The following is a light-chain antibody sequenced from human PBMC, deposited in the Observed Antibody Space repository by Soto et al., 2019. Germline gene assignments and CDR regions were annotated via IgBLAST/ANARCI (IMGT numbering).Light chain of an antibody. CDR2: GAS. J-gene: IGKJ4*01. Sequence: EIGLTQSPGTLSLSKGERATLPCRASQSVSSKFLAWYQETPGQAPRLLIYGASSRATGIPDRFSGSGSGTDFTLPISRLEPEDVAVYYCRQYGYSLGFAFGGGTKV. CDR1: QSVSSKF. V-gene: IGKV3-20*01. CDR3: RQYGYSLGFA.